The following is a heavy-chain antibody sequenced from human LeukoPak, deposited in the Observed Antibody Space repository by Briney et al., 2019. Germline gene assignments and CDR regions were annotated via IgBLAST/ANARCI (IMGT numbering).Heavy chain of an antibody. V-gene: IGHV3-30*02. CDR3: AKGITMIVVVTDAFDI. D-gene: IGHD3-22*01. J-gene: IGHJ3*02. CDR1: GFTFSSYG. Sequence: QPGGSLRLSCATSGFTFSSYGMHWVRQAPGKGLEWVAFIRYDGSNKYYADSVKGRFTISRDNSKNTLYLQMNSLRAEDTAVYYCAKGITMIVVVTDAFDIWGQGTMVTVSS. CDR2: IRYDGSNK.